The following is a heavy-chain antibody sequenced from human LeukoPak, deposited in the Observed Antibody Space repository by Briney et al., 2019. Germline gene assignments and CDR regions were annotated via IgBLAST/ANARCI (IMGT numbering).Heavy chain of an antibody. J-gene: IGHJ4*02. V-gene: IGHV3-30*18. CDR1: GFAFSSYA. Sequence: PGGSLRLSCAASGFAFSSYAMYWVRQAPGKGLEWVAFISYDGKKQYYADSVKGRFTISRDNHNNTVSLQMNSLRPEDTAVYYCAKDTEYYDSNNSLCDYWGQGTLVTVSS. CDR2: ISYDGKKQ. D-gene: IGHD3-16*01. CDR3: AKDTEYYDSNNSLCDY.